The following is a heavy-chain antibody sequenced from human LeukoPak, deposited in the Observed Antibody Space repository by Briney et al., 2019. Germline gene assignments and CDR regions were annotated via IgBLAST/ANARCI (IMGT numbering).Heavy chain of an antibody. J-gene: IGHJ5*02. CDR3: ARAGAVTYYDILTGANIALNWFDP. V-gene: IGHV4-39*07. CDR2: IHYAGST. CDR1: GGSITNTDYK. Sequence: SETLSLTCTVSGGSITNTDYKWAWIRQSPGTGLEWIGTIHYAGSTHYSPSLNRRVTMAVDTSKSQFSLNLGSVTAADTAVYYCARAGAVTYYDILTGANIALNWFDPWGQGTLVTVSS. D-gene: IGHD3-9*01.